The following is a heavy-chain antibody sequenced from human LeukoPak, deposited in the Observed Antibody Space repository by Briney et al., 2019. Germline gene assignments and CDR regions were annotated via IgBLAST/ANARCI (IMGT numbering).Heavy chain of an antibody. D-gene: IGHD3-10*01. CDR1: GFAFSSYD. J-gene: IGHJ3*02. CDR2: IGTAGDT. Sequence: GGSLRLSCAASGFAFSSYDMHWVRQATGKGLEWVSAIGTAGDTYYSGSVKGRFTISRENVKNSSYLQMNSLRAGDTAVYYCARAYRGYYGSGSYYNDAFDIWGQGTMVTVSS. V-gene: IGHV3-13*04. CDR3: ARAYRGYYGSGSYYNDAFDI.